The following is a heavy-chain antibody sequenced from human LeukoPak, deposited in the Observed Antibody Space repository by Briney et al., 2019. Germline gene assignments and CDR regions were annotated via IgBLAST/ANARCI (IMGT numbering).Heavy chain of an antibody. Sequence: SGTLSLTCTVSGGSISSGDYYWSWIRQPPGKGLEWIGYIYYSGSTYYNPSLKSRVTISVDTSKNQFSLKLSSVTAADTAVYYCARSDLDIVAYFDYWGQGTLVTVSS. J-gene: IGHJ4*02. CDR3: ARSDLDIVAYFDY. D-gene: IGHD5-12*01. V-gene: IGHV4-30-4*01. CDR1: GGSISSGDYY. CDR2: IYYSGST.